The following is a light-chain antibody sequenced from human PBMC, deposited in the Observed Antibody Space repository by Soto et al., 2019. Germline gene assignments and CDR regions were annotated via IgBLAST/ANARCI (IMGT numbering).Light chain of an antibody. Sequence: QSVLTQSPSASASLGASVKLTCTLNSGHSSYAIAWHQKHPEKGPRFLMKLNTDGRYRKGDGIPDRFSGSSSGAERYLIISSLQSEDEADYYCQTWGTGFVVFGGGTKVTVL. CDR3: QTWGTGFVV. J-gene: IGLJ2*01. CDR1: SGHSSYA. V-gene: IGLV4-69*01. CDR2: LNTDGRY.